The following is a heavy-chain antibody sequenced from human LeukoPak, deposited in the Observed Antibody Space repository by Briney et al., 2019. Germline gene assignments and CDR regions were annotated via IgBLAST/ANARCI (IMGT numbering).Heavy chain of an antibody. J-gene: IGHJ4*02. D-gene: IGHD2-2*01. Sequence: GGSLRLSCAASGFTFSNYNMNWVRQAPGKGLDWVAFVRSDGTTKYYADSVKGRFTISRDNSKNTMYLQMNSLRTEDTAVYYCAKDQPRAYFDYWGQGTLVTVSS. V-gene: IGHV3-30*02. CDR2: VRSDGTTK. CDR1: GFTFSNYN. CDR3: AKDQPRAYFDY.